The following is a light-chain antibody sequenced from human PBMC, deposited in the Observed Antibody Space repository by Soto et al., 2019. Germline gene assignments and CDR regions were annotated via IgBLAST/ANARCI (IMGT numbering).Light chain of an antibody. J-gene: IGKJ1*01. Sequence: EIVMTHSPTTLSVSAGERATLSFRAIHSVSILLAWYQQKPVQAPRLLIHGAPNRATGIPARFSGSGSGTELTLNISSMQSEDFAVYYCKKYNNWPHTFGQGTTVDIK. V-gene: IGKV3-15*01. CDR3: KKYNNWPHT. CDR1: HSVSIL. CDR2: GAP.